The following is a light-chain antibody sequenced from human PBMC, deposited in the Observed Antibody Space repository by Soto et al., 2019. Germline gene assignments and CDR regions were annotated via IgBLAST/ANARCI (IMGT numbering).Light chain of an antibody. Sequence: DIQMTQSPSFLSASVGDRVTITCRASQFIDTYLNWYQQKPGKAPKVLISGASTLHNGVPSRFSGRGSGTDFTLTISSLQPEDVATYYCQQSLSTLLTFGGGTKVDIK. CDR2: GAS. CDR3: QQSLSTLLT. V-gene: IGKV1-39*01. J-gene: IGKJ4*01. CDR1: QFIDTY.